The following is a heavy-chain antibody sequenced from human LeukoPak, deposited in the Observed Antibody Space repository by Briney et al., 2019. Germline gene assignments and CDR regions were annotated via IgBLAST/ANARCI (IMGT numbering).Heavy chain of an antibody. V-gene: IGHV4-59*01. J-gene: IGHJ3*02. Sequence: SETLSLTCTVSGGSISSYYWSWIRQPPGKGLAWIGYIYYSGSTNYNPSLKSRVTISVDTSKNQFSLKLSSVTAADTAVYYCAGESEHTSSGYFNDAFGIWGQGTIVTVSS. CDR2: IYYSGST. CDR1: GGSISSYY. D-gene: IGHD3-22*01. CDR3: AGESEHTSSGYFNDAFGI.